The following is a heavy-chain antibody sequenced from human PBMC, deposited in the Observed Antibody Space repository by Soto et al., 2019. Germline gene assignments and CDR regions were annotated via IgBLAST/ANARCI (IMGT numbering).Heavy chain of an antibody. CDR3: AARNANYDFWSGYHDY. CDR2: IIPILGIA. CDR1: GGTFSSYT. V-gene: IGHV1-69*02. J-gene: IGHJ4*02. Sequence: ASVKVSCKASGGTFSSYTISWVRQAPGQGLEWMGRIIPILGIANYAQKFQGRVTITADKSTSTAYIELSSLRSEDTAVYYSAARNANYDFWSGYHDYWGQGTLVTVSS. D-gene: IGHD3-3*01.